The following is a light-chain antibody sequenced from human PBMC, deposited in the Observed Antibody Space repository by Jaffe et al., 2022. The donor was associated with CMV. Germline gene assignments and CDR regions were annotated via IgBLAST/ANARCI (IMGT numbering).Light chain of an antibody. CDR1: SNNVGNQG. J-gene: IGLJ3*02. CDR2: RTN. Sequence: QAGLTQPPSVSKGLRQTATLTCTGNSNNVGNQGAAWLQQQQGHPPKLLSYRTNDRPSGISERLSASRSGNTAYLTITGLQPEDEADYYCSAWDISLSAWVFGGGTKLTVL. CDR3: SAWDISLSAWV. V-gene: IGLV10-54*01.